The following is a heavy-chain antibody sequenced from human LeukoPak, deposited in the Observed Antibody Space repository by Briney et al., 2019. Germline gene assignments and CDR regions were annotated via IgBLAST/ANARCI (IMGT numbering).Heavy chain of an antibody. CDR3: ARDSSTWGLDY. J-gene: IGHJ4*02. D-gene: IGHD2-2*01. Sequence: PSQTLSLTCAISGDRVYSNSADWNWIRQSPSRGLEWLGRTYYRSEWYTDYAVSVKSRIIIKPDTPKNQFSLKLNSVTPEDTAVYYCARDSSTWGLDYWGQGTLVTVSS. CDR1: GDRVYSNSAD. V-gene: IGHV6-1*01. CDR2: TYYRSEWYT.